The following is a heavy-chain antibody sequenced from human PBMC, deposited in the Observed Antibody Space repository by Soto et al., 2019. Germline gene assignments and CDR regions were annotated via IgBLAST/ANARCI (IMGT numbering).Heavy chain of an antibody. D-gene: IGHD1-26*01. CDR3: ARRASR. CDR2: IHPSGQPI. J-gene: IGHJ3*01. V-gene: IGHV3-48*03. Sequence: EVQLVESGGGLVQPGGSLRLSCAVSGFTFSSSEMYWVRQAPGKGLEWISYIHPSGQPIFYADSVKGRFTISRDNANNSLFLQMYSLRVEDTAVYYCARRASRWGQGTMVTVSS. CDR1: GFTFSSSE.